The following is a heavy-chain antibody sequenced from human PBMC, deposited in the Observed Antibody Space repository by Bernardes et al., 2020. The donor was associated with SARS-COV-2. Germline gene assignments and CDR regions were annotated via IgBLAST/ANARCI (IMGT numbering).Heavy chain of an antibody. D-gene: IGHD3-10*01. V-gene: IGHV7-4-1*02. J-gene: IGHJ6*02. Sequence: ASVKVSCKASGYTFTSYAMNWVRQAPGQGLEWMGWITTNTGNPTYAQGFTGRFVFSLDTSVSTAYLQISSLKAEDTAVYYCARGRELTSPSYYYYYGMDVWGQGTTVTGSS. CDR3: ARGRELTSPSYYYYYGMDV. CDR2: ITTNTGNP. CDR1: GYTFTSYA.